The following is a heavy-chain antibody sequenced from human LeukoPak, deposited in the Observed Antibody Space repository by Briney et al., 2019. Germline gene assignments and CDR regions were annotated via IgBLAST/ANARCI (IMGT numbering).Heavy chain of an antibody. CDR2: IIPIFGTA. CDR3: ARVKGGYGSLYYMDV. V-gene: IGHV1-69*06. J-gene: IGHJ6*03. D-gene: IGHD5-12*01. Sequence: SVKVSCKASGGTFSSYAISWVRQAPGQGLEWMGGIIPIFGTANYAQKSQGRVTITADKSTSTAYMELSSLRSEDTAVYYCARVKGGYGSLYYMDVWGKGTTVTVSS. CDR1: GGTFSSYA.